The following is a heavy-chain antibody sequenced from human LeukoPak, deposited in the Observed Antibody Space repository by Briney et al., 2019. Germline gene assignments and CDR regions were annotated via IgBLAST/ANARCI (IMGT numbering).Heavy chain of an antibody. V-gene: IGHV3-53*01. CDR3: AKDRANGIAAAGY. CDR2: IYSDNT. Sequence: PGGSLRLSCTVSGFTVSSNSMSWVRQAPGKGLEWVSFIYSDNTHYADSVKGRFTISRDNSKNTLYLQMNSLRAEDTAVYYCAKDRANGIAAAGYWGQGTLVTVSS. J-gene: IGHJ4*02. CDR1: GFTVSSNS. D-gene: IGHD6-13*01.